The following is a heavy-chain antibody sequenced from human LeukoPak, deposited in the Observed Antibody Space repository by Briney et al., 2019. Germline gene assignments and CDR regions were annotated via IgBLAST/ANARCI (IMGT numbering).Heavy chain of an antibody. CDR2: IYYSGST. V-gene: IGHV4-59*01. D-gene: IGHD2-2*01. CDR1: GGSISSYY. J-gene: IGHJ4*02. CDR3: ARDKKGASCYDY. Sequence: SSETLSLTCTVSGGSISSYYWSWIRQPPGKGLEWIGYIYYSGSTNYNPSLKSRVTISVDTSKNQLSLKLSSVTAADTAVYYCARDKKGASCYDYWGQGTLVTVSS.